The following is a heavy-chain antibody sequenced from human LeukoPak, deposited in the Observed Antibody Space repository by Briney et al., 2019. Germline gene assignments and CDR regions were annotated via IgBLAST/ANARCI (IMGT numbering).Heavy chain of an antibody. CDR1: GGSLSGSY. CDR2: INHSGRT. V-gene: IGHV4-34*01. Sequence: PSETLSLTCAVFGGSLSGSYCNWIRQTPGKGLEWIGEINHSGRTNYNSSLKSRVTISVDTSKSQCSLKLISVTAADTSVYYCARDPCGSINYPLRYWGQGTQVTVSS. D-gene: IGHD1-26*01. CDR3: ARDPCGSINYPLRY. J-gene: IGHJ4*02.